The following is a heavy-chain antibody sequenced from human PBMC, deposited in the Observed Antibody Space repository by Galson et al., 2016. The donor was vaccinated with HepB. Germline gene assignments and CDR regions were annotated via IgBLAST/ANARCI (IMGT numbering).Heavy chain of an antibody. D-gene: IGHD1-1*01. CDR2: ISTRRTT. CDR3: AKERLVRRIFDY. V-gene: IGHV3-23*01. CDR1: GFAFSNFG. Sequence: SLRLSCAASGFAFSNFGLSWVRQAPGKGLEWVASISTRRTTYYSDPVQGRITISRDNSNNTLYLQMNGLGAEDTAVFYCAKERLVRRIFDYWGQGTLVTVSS. J-gene: IGHJ4*02.